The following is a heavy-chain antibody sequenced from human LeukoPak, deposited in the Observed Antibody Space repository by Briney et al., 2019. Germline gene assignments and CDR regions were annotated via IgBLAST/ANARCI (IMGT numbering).Heavy chain of an antibody. D-gene: IGHD3-22*01. J-gene: IGHJ3*02. CDR3: ARTPRMNAYDSSGHYYDAFDI. CDR2: IYTSGST. V-gene: IGHV4-4*07. Sequence: SETLSLTCTVSGGSISSYYWSWIRQPAGKGLEWIGRIYTSGSTNYNPSLKSRVTMSVDTSKNQSSLKLSSVTAADTAVYYCARTPRMNAYDSSGHYYDAFDIWGQGTMVTVSS. CDR1: GGSISSYY.